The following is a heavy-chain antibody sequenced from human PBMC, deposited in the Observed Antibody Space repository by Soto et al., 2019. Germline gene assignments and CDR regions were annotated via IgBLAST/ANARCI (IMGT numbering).Heavy chain of an antibody. CDR3: AKDQDIVVVVAAMYGMDV. V-gene: IGHV3-30*18. D-gene: IGHD2-15*01. CDR1: GLTFSSYG. CDR2: ISYDGSNK. Sequence: GGSLRLSCAASGLTFSSYGMHWVRQAPGKGLEWVAVISYDGSNKYYADSVKGRFTISRDNSKNTLYLQMNSLRAEDTAVYYCAKDQDIVVVVAAMYGMDVWGQGTTVTVS. J-gene: IGHJ6*02.